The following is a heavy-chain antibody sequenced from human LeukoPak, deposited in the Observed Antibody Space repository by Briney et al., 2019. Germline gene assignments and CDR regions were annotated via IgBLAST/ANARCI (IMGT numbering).Heavy chain of an antibody. CDR2: ISYDGSNK. CDR1: GFTFSSYA. J-gene: IGHJ3*02. CDR3: AREKVPATATAPLTHDAFDI. Sequence: GGSLRLSCAASGFTFSSYAMHWVRQAPGKGLEWVAVISYDGSNKYYADSVKGRFTISRDNSKNTLYLQMNSLRAEDTAVYYCAREKVPATATAPLTHDAFDIWGQGTMVTVSS. V-gene: IGHV3-30*04. D-gene: IGHD2-2*01.